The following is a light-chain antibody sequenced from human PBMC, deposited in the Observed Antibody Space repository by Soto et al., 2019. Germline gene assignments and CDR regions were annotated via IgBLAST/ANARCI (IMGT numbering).Light chain of an antibody. CDR2: EVS. V-gene: IGLV2-14*01. CDR1: SSDVGGYNY. J-gene: IGLJ1*01. Sequence: QSVLTQPASVSGSPGQSITISCTGTSSDVGGYNYVSWYQQHPGKAPKLMIYEVSNRPSGVSNRFSGSKSGNTASLTISGLQAEDEADYYCSSYKSSNSGVFGTGTKLTVL. CDR3: SSYKSSNSGV.